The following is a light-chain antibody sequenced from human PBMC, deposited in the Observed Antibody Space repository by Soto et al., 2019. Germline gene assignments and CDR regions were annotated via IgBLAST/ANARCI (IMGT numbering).Light chain of an antibody. CDR1: QRIRTD. Sequence: IQMTQSPSSLSASVGERVTITCRASQRIRTDLNWYQQRPGKAPKVLIYVASTLQTGVPSRFGGSSSGTDFNLTITSLQPEDFALYYCQQSYKNPHTFGGGTRVEIK. V-gene: IGKV1-39*01. CDR3: QQSYKNPHT. J-gene: IGKJ4*01. CDR2: VAS.